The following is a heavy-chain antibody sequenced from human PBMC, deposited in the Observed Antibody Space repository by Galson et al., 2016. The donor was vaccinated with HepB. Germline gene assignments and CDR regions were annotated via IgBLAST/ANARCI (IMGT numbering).Heavy chain of an antibody. CDR2: IRYDGSRQ. CDR1: GVTFRDYD. Sequence: SLRLSCAVSGVTFRDYDFHWIRQAPGKGLEWVAYIRYDGSRQHYAESVKGRFTVSRDQLKNTLYLQMDGLRADDTAVYYCARGGSITSNDSWGQGALVTVSP. J-gene: IGHJ4*02. V-gene: IGHV3-30*02. D-gene: IGHD1-20*01. CDR3: ARGGSITSNDS.